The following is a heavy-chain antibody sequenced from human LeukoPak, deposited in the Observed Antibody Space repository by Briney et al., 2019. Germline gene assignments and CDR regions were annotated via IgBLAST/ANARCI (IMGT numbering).Heavy chain of an antibody. CDR3: ARHYGSGSYYPSY. CDR1: GFTFSSYD. CDR2: ISGSGGST. Sequence: GGTLRLSCAASGFTFSSYDMSWVRQAPGKELEWVSAISGSGGSTYYADSVKGRFTISRDNSKNTLYLQMNSLRAEDTAVYYCARHYGSGSYYPSYWGQGTLVTVSS. D-gene: IGHD1-26*01. J-gene: IGHJ4*02. V-gene: IGHV3-23*01.